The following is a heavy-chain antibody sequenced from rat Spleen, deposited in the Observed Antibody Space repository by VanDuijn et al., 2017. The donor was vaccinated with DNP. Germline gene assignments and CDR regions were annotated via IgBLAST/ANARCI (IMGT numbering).Heavy chain of an antibody. CDR3: ARRGWGFGDY. D-gene: IGHD4-4*01. Sequence: EVQLVESGGGLVQPGRSLKLSCAASGFTFSNYDMAWVRQAPTTGLYWVASITTSGGSTYYRDSVKGRFTVSRDNAKSTLYLQMDSLRSEDTATYCCARRGWGFGDYWGQGVMVTVSS. CDR2: ITTSGGST. J-gene: IGHJ2*01. CDR1: GFTFSNYD. V-gene: IGHV5-25*01.